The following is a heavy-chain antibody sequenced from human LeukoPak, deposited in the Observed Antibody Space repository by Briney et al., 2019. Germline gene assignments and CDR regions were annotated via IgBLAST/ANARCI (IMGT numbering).Heavy chain of an antibody. CDR3: ARSVIAAAVDAFDI. D-gene: IGHD6-13*01. J-gene: IGHJ3*02. CDR2: IYYSGST. CDR1: YW. V-gene: IGHV4-30-4*08. Sequence: YWLNWVRQSPGKGLEWIGYIYYSGSTYYNPSLKSRVTISVDTSKNQFSLKLSSVTAADTAVYYCARSVIAAAVDAFDIWGQGTMVTVSS.